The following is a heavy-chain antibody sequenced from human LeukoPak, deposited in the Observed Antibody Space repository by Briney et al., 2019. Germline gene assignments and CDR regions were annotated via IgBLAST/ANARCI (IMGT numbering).Heavy chain of an antibody. D-gene: IGHD6-19*01. CDR1: VYTLTELS. CDR2: FDPEDGET. CDR3: ARLIAVAAYFDY. Sequence: GASVKVSCKVSVYTLTELSMHWVRQAPGKGLEWMGGFDPEDGETIYAQKFQGRVTMTEDTSTDTAYMELSSLRSEDTAVYYCARLIAVAAYFDYWGQGTLVTVSS. V-gene: IGHV1-24*01. J-gene: IGHJ4*02.